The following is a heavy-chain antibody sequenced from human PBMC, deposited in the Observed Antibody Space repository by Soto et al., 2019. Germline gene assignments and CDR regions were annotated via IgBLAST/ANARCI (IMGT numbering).Heavy chain of an antibody. CDR3: ARERTMGYDSSGYYYPDY. V-gene: IGHV1-18*01. CDR1: GYTFTSYG. D-gene: IGHD3-22*01. Sequence: GASVKVSCKASGYTFTSYGISWVRQAPGQGLEWMGWISAYNGNTNYAQKLQGRVTMTTDTSTSTAYMELRSLRSDDTAVYYCARERTMGYDSSGYYYPDYWGQGTLVTVSS. J-gene: IGHJ4*02. CDR2: ISAYNGNT.